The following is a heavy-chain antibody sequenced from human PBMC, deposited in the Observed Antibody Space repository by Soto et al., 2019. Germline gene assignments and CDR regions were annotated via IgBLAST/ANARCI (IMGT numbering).Heavy chain of an antibody. Sequence: QVQLQESGPGLVKPSETLSLTCTVSGGSISSYYWSWIRQPPGKGLEWIGYIYYSGSTNYNPSLKSRVTISVDTSKNQFSLKLSSVTAADTAVYYCASRDSSSWAIDYWGQGTLVTVSS. D-gene: IGHD6-13*01. J-gene: IGHJ4*02. CDR3: ASRDSSSWAIDY. CDR1: GGSISSYY. CDR2: IYYSGST. V-gene: IGHV4-59*08.